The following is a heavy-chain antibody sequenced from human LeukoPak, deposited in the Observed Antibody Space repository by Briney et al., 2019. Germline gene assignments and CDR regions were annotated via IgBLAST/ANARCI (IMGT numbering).Heavy chain of an antibody. D-gene: IGHD2-15*01. J-gene: IGHJ6*02. CDR2: IFYTGNT. Sequence: SETLSLTCTVSGGSIRSDDYYWSWIRQPPGKGLEWLVYIFYTGNTHYNPSLQSRVTFSVDTSKNQFSLKLSSVTAADTGVYISAPVVVVAATNYYYYATEVWGQGTTVTVSS. CDR3: APVVVVAATNYYYYATEV. V-gene: IGHV4-30-4*01. CDR1: GGSIRSDDYY.